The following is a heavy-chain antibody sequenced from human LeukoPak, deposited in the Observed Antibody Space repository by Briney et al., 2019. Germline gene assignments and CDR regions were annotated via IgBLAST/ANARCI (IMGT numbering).Heavy chain of an antibody. J-gene: IGHJ4*02. CDR1: GGSFSGYY. V-gene: IGHV4-34*01. CDR2: INHSGST. D-gene: IGHD6-13*01. CDR3: ARGPGTWYYY. Sequence: SETLSLTCAVYGGSFSGYYWIWIRQPPWKGLEWIGEINHSGSTNYTPSLKSRVTISIDTSKNQFSLKLSSVTAADAALYYCARGPGTWYYYWGQGTLVTVSS.